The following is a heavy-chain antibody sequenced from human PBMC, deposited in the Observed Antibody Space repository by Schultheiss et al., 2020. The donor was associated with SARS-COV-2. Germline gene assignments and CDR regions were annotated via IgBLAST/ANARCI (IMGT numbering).Heavy chain of an antibody. Sequence: GGSLRLSCAASGFTFSSYGMSWVRQAPGKGLEWVSTISGSGGSTYYADSVKGRFTIFRDNSKNTLYLQMNSLRAEDTAVYYCAKPAGWYKENYYFDYWGQGTLVTVSS. CDR3: AKPAGWYKENYYFDY. D-gene: IGHD6-19*01. J-gene: IGHJ4*02. CDR2: ISGSGGST. V-gene: IGHV3-23*01. CDR1: GFTFSSYG.